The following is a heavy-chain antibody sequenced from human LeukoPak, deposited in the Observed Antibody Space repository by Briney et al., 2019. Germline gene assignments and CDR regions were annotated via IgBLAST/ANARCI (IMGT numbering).Heavy chain of an antibody. CDR1: GYTFTNYT. D-gene: IGHD2-15*01. CDR2: INPSGGST. V-gene: IGHV1-46*01. CDR3: ARDRSGGSRDHYYYYGMDV. J-gene: IGHJ6*02. Sequence: ASVKVSCKASGYTFTNYTINWVRLAPGQGLEWMGIINPSGGSTSYAQKFQGRVTLTGDTSTSTVYMELSSLRSEDTAVYYCARDRSGGSRDHYYYYGMDVWGQGTTVTVSS.